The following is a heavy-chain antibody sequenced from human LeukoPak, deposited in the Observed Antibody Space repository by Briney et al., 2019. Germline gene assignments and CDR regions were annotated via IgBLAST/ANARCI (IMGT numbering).Heavy chain of an antibody. CDR2: ISSSGSTI. D-gene: IGHD3-22*01. J-gene: IGHJ6*03. V-gene: IGHV3-11*04. Sequence: GGSLRLSCAASGFTFSDYYMSWIRQAPGKGLEWVSYISSSGSTIYYADSVKGRFTISRDNAKNSLYLQMNSLRAEDTAVYYCARPGYYDSSGYYYNYYYMDVWGKGTTVTVSS. CDR3: ARPGYYDSSGYYYNYYYMDV. CDR1: GFTFSDYY.